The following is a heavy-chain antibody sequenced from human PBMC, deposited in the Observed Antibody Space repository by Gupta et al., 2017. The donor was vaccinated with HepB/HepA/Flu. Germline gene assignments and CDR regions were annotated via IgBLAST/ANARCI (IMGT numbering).Heavy chain of an antibody. V-gene: IGHV1-8*01. CDR3: ARGLVSGPDYYYYYGMDV. CDR2: MNPKSGET. CDR1: GDTSTSYD. J-gene: IGHJ6*02. D-gene: IGHD3-3*01. Sequence: QVQLVQSGAEVKKPGASAKVSCKASGDTSTSYDINWVRQDTGQGVEWMGWMNPKSGETGYGRKFQGRVTMTRNTSISTAYMELSSLRSEDTAVYYCARGLVSGPDYYYYYGMDVWGQGTTVTVSS.